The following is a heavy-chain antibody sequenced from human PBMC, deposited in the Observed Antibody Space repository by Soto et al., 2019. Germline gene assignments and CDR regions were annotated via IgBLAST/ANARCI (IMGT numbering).Heavy chain of an antibody. J-gene: IGHJ6*03. V-gene: IGHV4-59*01. CDR3: ARRESNYREYYYYYMDV. CDR2: IYYSGNT. CDR1: GASISGYY. Sequence: QVQLQESGPGLVKTSATLSLTCTVSGASISGYYWSWIRQPPGKGLEWIGYIYYSGNTNYNPSLKSRVTISVDTCKNQFSLRLSSVTAADTAVYYCARRESNYREYYYYYMDVWGKGTTVTVSS. D-gene: IGHD4-4*01.